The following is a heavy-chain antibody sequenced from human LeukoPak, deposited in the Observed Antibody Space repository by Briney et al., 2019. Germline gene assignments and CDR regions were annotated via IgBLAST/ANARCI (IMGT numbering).Heavy chain of an antibody. CDR1: GYIFTSYP. CDR2: INTGNGNT. Sequence: EASVKVSCKASGYIFTSYPIHWVRQAPGQRLEWMGWINTGNGNTKYSQKFGGRVTVTRDTSATAAYMELSSLRSEDTAVYYCARDRAMADYWGQGTLVTVSS. D-gene: IGHD5-18*01. V-gene: IGHV1-3*04. CDR3: ARDRAMADY. J-gene: IGHJ4*02.